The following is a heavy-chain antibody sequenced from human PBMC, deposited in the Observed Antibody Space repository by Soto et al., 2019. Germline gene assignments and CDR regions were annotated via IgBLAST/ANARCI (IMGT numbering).Heavy chain of an antibody. D-gene: IGHD6-19*01. Sequence: ASVKVSCKASGYTFTSYYMHWVRQAPGQGLEWMGIINPSGGSTSYAQKFQGRVTMTRDTSTSTVYTELSSLRSEDTAVYYCASSAVALDAYNWFDPWGQGTLVTVSS. J-gene: IGHJ5*02. CDR2: INPSGGST. CDR1: GYTFTSYY. V-gene: IGHV1-46*01. CDR3: ASSAVALDAYNWFDP.